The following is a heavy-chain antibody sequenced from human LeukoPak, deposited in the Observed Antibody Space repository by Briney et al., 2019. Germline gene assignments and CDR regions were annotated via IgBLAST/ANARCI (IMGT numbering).Heavy chain of an antibody. J-gene: IGHJ6*03. D-gene: IGHD5-12*01. V-gene: IGHV3-74*01. Sequence: GGSLRLSCAASGFTFSSYWMHWVRQAPGKGLVWVSRVNSDGTGTTYADSVEGRFTISRDNAKNTLYLQMNSLRAEDTAIYYCIRTLIVATSPFMDVCGKGTTVTVSS. CDR2: VNSDGTGT. CDR3: IRTLIVATSPFMDV. CDR1: GFTFSSYW.